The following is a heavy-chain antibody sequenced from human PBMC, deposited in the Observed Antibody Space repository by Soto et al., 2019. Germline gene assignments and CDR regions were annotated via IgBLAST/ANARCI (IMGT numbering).Heavy chain of an antibody. CDR3: ARVYDYIWGGYRYSLGAFDI. CDR1: GFTFSDYY. V-gene: IGHV3-11*01. CDR2: ISSSGSTI. D-gene: IGHD3-16*02. Sequence: GGSLRLSCAASGFTFSDYYMSWIRQAPGKGLEWVSYISSSGSTIYYADSVKGRFTISRDNAKNSLYLQMNSLRAEDTAVYYCARVYDYIWGGYRYSLGAFDIWGQGTMVTVSS. J-gene: IGHJ3*02.